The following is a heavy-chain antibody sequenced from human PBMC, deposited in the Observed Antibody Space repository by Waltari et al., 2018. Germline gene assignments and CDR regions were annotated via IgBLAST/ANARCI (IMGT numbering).Heavy chain of an antibody. CDR1: GYTFTSYA. CDR3: ARDVDSSGYYYD. CDR2: MNPNSGNT. V-gene: IGHV1-8*01. Sequence: QVQLVQSGAEVKKPGASVKVSCKASGYTFTSYALNWVRQATGQGLEWMGWMNPNSGNTGYAQKFQGRVTMTRNTSISTAYMELSSLRSEDTAVYYCARDVDSSGYYYDWGQGTLVTVSS. D-gene: IGHD3-22*01. J-gene: IGHJ4*02.